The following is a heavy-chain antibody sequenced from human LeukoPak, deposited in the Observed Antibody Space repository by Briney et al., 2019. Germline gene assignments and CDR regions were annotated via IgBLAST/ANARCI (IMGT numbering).Heavy chain of an antibody. D-gene: IGHD3-3*01. CDR3: ARGWGGSHAFDI. Sequence: SSETLSLTCTVSGGSISSSSYYWGWIRQPPGKGLEWIGSIYYSGSTYYNPSLKSRVTISVDTSKNQFSLKLSSVTAADTAVYYCARGWGGSHAFDIWGQGTMVTVSS. J-gene: IGHJ3*02. V-gene: IGHV4-39*07. CDR2: IYYSGST. CDR1: GGSISSSSYY.